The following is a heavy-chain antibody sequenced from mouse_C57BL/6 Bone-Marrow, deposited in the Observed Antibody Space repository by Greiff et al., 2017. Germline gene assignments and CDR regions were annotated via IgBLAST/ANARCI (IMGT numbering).Heavy chain of an antibody. CDR1: GYTFTSYW. Sequence: QVQLQQSGAELVKPGASVKLSCKASGYTFTSYWMHWVKQRPGQGLEWIGMIHPNSGSTNYNEKFKSKATLTVDKSSSTAYMQLSSLTSEDSAVYYCARCYYGSSRYFDYWGQGTTLTVSS. CDR2: IHPNSGST. J-gene: IGHJ2*01. CDR3: ARCYYGSSRYFDY. D-gene: IGHD1-1*01. V-gene: IGHV1-64*01.